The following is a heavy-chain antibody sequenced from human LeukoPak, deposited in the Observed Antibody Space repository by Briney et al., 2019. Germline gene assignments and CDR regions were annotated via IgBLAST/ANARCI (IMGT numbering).Heavy chain of an antibody. CDR1: GYSFTDYS. J-gene: IGHJ5*01. Sequence: GASVNVSCKASGYSFTDYSMHWVRQAPGQGLEWMGWINPYSGGTDYAQEFRGRVTMTRDTSISTAYMELSRLRSDDTAVYYCARIAIPGRHNFDPWGQGTLVTVSS. CDR2: INPYSGGT. V-gene: IGHV1-2*02. CDR3: ARIAIPGRHNFDP. D-gene: IGHD6-13*01.